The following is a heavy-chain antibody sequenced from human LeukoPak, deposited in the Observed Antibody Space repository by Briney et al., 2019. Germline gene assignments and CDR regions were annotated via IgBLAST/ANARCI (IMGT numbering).Heavy chain of an antibody. J-gene: IGHJ5*02. D-gene: IGHD6-13*01. Sequence: GGSRRLSCAASGFTFTDYAMTWVRQAPGKGLEWVSSIAVSTANRYYSNSVKGRFTISRDNPKNTLYLQMNSLRAEDTAVYYCAKEYMSSWQSDPWGRGTLVTVSS. V-gene: IGHV3-23*01. CDR1: GFTFTDYA. CDR2: IAVSTANR. CDR3: AKEYMSSWQSDP.